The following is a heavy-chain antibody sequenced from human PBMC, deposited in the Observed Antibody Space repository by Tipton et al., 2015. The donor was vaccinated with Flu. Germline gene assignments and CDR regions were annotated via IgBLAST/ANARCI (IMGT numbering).Heavy chain of an antibody. D-gene: IGHD6-13*01. J-gene: IGHJ5*02. CDR3: ARMLLAAGDPNWFDP. V-gene: IGHV3-7*01. Sequence: SLRLSCADSGFTFSRNWMSWVRQAPGKGLEWVANIKPDGSEKYYVDSVKGRFTISRDNAKSSLYLQMNSLRVEDTAVYYCARMLLAAGDPNWFDPWGQGTLVTVSS. CDR2: IKPDGSEK. CDR1: GFTFSRNW.